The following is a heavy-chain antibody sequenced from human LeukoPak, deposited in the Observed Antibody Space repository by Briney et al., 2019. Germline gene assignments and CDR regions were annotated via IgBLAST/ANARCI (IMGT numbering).Heavy chain of an antibody. Sequence: GGSLRLSCAASGFTFSDYSMNWVRQAPGKGLEWVSSIDSSSDYIYYASSVRGRFTTSRDNAEGSLYLQMNSLRIDDTAVYYCVRISWNEEYWGQGTLVTVSS. CDR3: VRISWNEEY. CDR2: IDSSSDYI. CDR1: GFTFSDYS. V-gene: IGHV3-21*01. J-gene: IGHJ4*02. D-gene: IGHD1-1*01.